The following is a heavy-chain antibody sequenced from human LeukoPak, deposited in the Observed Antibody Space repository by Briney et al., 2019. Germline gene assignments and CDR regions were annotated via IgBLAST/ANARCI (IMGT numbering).Heavy chain of an antibody. D-gene: IGHD2-2*03. Sequence: GGSLRLSCAASGFNFDNYWMSWVRQAPGKGLEWVANIREDGSEKYYVDSVKGRFTISRDNAKKSLYLQMDSLRAEDSALYYCARWLDRWGQGTLVTVYS. V-gene: IGHV3-7*01. J-gene: IGHJ4*02. CDR3: ARWLDR. CDR2: IREDGSEK. CDR1: GFNFDNYW.